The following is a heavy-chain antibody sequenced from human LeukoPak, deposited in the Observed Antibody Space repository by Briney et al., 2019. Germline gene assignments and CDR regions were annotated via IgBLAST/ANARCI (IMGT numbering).Heavy chain of an antibody. CDR2: IYYSGST. V-gene: IGHV4-61*01. Sequence: SETLSLTCTVTGDSFSSGSYYWSWIRQPPGKGLEWIGYIYYSGSTNYNPSLKNRVTISVDTSKNQFSLKLNSVTAADTAVYYCARGVYGSGSYGYVYWGQGTLVTVSS. J-gene: IGHJ4*02. CDR3: ARGVYGSGSYGYVY. D-gene: IGHD3-10*01. CDR1: GDSFSSGSYY.